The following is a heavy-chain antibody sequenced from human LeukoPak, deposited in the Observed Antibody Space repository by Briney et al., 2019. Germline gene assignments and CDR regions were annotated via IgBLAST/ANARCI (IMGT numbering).Heavy chain of an antibody. CDR2: IRYDGSNK. D-gene: IGHD3-9*01. CDR1: GFTFSSYG. Sequence: GGSLRLSCAASGFTFSSYGMHWVRQAPGKGLEWVAFIRYDGSNKYYADSVKGRFTISRDNSKNTLYLQMNSLRAEDTAVYYCAKRNTYYDILTGYPLDYWGQGTLVTVSS. CDR3: AKRNTYYDILTGYPLDY. V-gene: IGHV3-30*02. J-gene: IGHJ4*02.